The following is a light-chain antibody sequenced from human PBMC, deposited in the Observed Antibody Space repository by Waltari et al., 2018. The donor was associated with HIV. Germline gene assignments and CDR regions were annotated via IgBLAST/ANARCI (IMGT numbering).Light chain of an antibody. CDR1: KLDDKY. CDR3: QARDSGTRA. CDR2: EED. Sequence: SYELTQPPSVSVSPGQSATITCSGDKLDDKYVCWYQQKPGRCHVLFIYEEDKRLSGVTNRFPGSNAGNTGTLTSSGTQGMDEADYYCQARDSGTRAVGTGTTVTVL. V-gene: IGLV3-1*01. J-gene: IGLJ1*01.